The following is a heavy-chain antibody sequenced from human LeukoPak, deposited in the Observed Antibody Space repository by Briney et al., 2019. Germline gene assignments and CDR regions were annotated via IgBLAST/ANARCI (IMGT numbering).Heavy chain of an antibody. V-gene: IGHV1-69*01. CDR1: GGTFSSYA. Sequence: GASVKVSCKASGGTFSSYAISWVRQAPGQGLEWMGGIIPIFGTANYAQKFQGRVTITADESTSTAYMELSSLRSEDTAVYYCARNRESPDYGGNAYFDYWGQGTLVTVSS. J-gene: IGHJ4*02. CDR3: ARNRESPDYGGNAYFDY. D-gene: IGHD4-23*01. CDR2: IIPIFGTA.